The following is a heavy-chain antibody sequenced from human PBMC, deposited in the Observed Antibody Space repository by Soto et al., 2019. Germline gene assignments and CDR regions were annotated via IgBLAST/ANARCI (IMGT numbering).Heavy chain of an antibody. CDR3: ARGRGSSLVSVYYYYMDV. J-gene: IGHJ6*03. CDR1: GYTFTSYG. CDR2: ISAYNGNT. V-gene: IGHV1-18*01. D-gene: IGHD6-6*01. Sequence: ASVKVSCKASGYTFTSYGISWVRQAPGQGLEWMGWISAYNGNTNYAQKLQGRVTMTTDTSTSTAYMELRSLRPDDTAVYYCARGRGSSLVSVYYYYMDVWGKGTTVTVSS.